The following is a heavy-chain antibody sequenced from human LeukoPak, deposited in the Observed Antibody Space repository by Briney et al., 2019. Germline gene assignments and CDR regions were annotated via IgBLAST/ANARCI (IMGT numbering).Heavy chain of an antibody. D-gene: IGHD4-17*01. CDR1: GFTFSDFP. J-gene: IGHJ4*02. Sequence: GGSLRLSCAASGFTFSDFPMIWVRQAPGKGLEWVSTIFPSSVEIHYADSVKGRFTISRDNSRSTLSLQMDSLRVEDTAVYYCAKQAFGDYLYYFDHWGQGTLVTVSS. CDR2: IFPSSVEI. CDR3: AKQAFGDYLYYFDH. V-gene: IGHV3-23*01.